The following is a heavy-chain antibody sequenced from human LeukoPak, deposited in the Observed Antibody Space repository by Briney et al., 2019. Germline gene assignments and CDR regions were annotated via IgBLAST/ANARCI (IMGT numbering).Heavy chain of an antibody. D-gene: IGHD2-2*01. J-gene: IGHJ3*01. CDR3: ARTEYCSPTSCKYASF. V-gene: IGHV3-74*01. CDR2: INSGGTSS. CDR1: GFTFSSYG. Sequence: GGSLRLSCAASGFTFSSYGMHWVRQAPGEGLVWVSQINSGGTSSNYADSVKGRFTISRDNAKNTLYLQMNSLRAEDTAVYYCARTEYCSPTSCKYASFWGQGTMVTVSS.